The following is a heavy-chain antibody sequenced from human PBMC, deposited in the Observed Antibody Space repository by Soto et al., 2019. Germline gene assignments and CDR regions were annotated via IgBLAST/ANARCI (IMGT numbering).Heavy chain of an antibody. J-gene: IGHJ4*02. D-gene: IGHD3-10*01. Sequence: PSETLSLTCAVYGGSFSGYYWSWIRQPPGKGLEWIGEINHSGSTNYNPSLKSRVTISVDTSKNQFSLKLSSVTAADTAVYYCARGLITMVRGVIRARYFDYSGQGTLVTVSS. CDR2: INHSGST. CDR1: GGSFSGYY. V-gene: IGHV4-34*01. CDR3: ARGLITMVRGVIRARYFDY.